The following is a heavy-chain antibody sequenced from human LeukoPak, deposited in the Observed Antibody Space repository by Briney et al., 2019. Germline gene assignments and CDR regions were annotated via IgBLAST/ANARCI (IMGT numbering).Heavy chain of an antibody. D-gene: IGHD3-10*01. V-gene: IGHV1-2*04. CDR1: GYAFTGYY. CDR2: INPNSGGT. CDR3: ARRGTMFPGPKNWFDP. J-gene: IGHJ5*02. Sequence: ASVKVSCRASGYAFTGYYMHWVRQAPGQGLEWMGWINPNSGGTSYAQKFQGWVTMTRDTSISTAYLQWSSLKASDTAMYYCARRGTMFPGPKNWFDPWGQGTLVTVSS.